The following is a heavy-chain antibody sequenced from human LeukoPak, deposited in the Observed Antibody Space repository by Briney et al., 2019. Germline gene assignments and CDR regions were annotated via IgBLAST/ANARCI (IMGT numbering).Heavy chain of an antibody. CDR1: GFTFSSYW. V-gene: IGHV3-7*01. J-gene: IGHJ4*02. CDR2: IKQDGSEK. D-gene: IGHD6-13*01. Sequence: GGSLRLSCAASGFTFSSYWMSWVRQAPGKGLEWVANIKQDGSEKYYVGSVKGRFTISRDNAKNSLYLQMNSLRAEDTAVYYCAGETPLEAAEMYYFDYWGQGTLVTVSS. CDR3: AGETPLEAAEMYYFDY.